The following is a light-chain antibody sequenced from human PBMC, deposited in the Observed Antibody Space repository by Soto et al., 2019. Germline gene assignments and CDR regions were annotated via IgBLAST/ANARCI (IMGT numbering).Light chain of an antibody. J-gene: IGLJ2*01. CDR3: SSYTSSSTRV. V-gene: IGLV2-14*01. CDR2: EVT. Sequence: QSALTQPASVSGSPGQSITISCTGTSSDIGGYNYVSWYQQYPGKAPNLIIYEVTNRPSGISYRFSGSKSGNTASLTISGLQAEDEADYYCSSYTSSSTRVFGGGTKLTVL. CDR1: SSDIGGYNY.